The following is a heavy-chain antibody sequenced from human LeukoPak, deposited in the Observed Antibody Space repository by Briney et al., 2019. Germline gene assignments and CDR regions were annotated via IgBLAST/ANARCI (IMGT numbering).Heavy chain of an antibody. CDR2: VLYSGST. V-gene: IGHV4-61*01. Sequence: SETLSLTCTVSGGSISSSSYFWSWVRQSPGRGLEWLGSVLYSGSTNYSPSLSGRVVISVDTSKRQFSLKLSSVTTADTAVYYCARANLYYFDYWGQGTPVTVSS. CDR1: GGSISSSSYF. CDR3: ARANLYYFDY. J-gene: IGHJ4*02.